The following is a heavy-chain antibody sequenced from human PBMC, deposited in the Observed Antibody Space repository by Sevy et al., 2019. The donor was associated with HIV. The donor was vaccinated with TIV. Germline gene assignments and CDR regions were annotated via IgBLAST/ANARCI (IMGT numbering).Heavy chain of an antibody. CDR3: AIDGVPGAVDY. CDR2: IKEDGSDK. V-gene: IGHV3-7*01. J-gene: IGHJ4*02. CDR1: GFIFNKYW. D-gene: IGHD2-2*01. Sequence: GGSLRLSCAASGFIFNKYWMRWVRQAPGMGLEWVANIKEDGSDKNYVDSVKGRFTISGNNAKNSLYLQMDSLRVEDTAGYYCAIDGVPGAVDYWGQGTLVTVSS.